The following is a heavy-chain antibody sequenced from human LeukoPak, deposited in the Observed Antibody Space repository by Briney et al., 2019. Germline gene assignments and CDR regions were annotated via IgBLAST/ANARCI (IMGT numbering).Heavy chain of an antibody. CDR2: IIPIFGTA. V-gene: IGHV1-69*13. CDR1: GGTFSSYA. Sequence: SVKVSCKASGGTFSSYAISWVRQAPGQGLEWMGGIIPIFGTANYAQKFQGRVTITADESTSTAYMELSSLRSEDTAVYYCATARTGVSKKYYFDYWGQGTLVTVSS. D-gene: IGHD4-23*01. J-gene: IGHJ4*02. CDR3: ATARTGVSKKYYFDY.